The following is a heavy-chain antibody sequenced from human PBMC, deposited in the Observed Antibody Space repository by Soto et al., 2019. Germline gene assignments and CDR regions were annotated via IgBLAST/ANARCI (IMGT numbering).Heavy chain of an antibody. CDR2: IYKSGST. D-gene: IGHD3-22*01. V-gene: IGHV3-66*01. CDR1: GFTVSSNY. Sequence: GGSLRLSCAVSGFTVSSNYMSWVRQAPGKGLEWVSVIYKSGSTYYADSVNGRFTISRDNSKNTLYLQMNSLRAEDTAVYYCASWNYYYDTSGYQGYYYYYGMDVWGQGTTVTVSS. CDR3: ASWNYYYDTSGYQGYYYYYGMDV. J-gene: IGHJ6*02.